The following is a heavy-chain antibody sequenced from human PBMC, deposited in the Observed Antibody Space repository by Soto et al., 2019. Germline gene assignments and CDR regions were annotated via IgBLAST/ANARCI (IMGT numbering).Heavy chain of an antibody. D-gene: IGHD1-1*01. V-gene: IGHV3-23*01. CDR1: GFTFSNCA. CDR3: VKEYTWNDHFDF. Sequence: GGSLRLSCEASGFTFSNCAMSWVRQAPGRGLEWVSRISGSGGSIDYADSGKGRFTISRDNSKNTLYLQMNSMRAEDTAIYYCVKEYTWNDHFDFWGQGTPVTVSS. J-gene: IGHJ4*02. CDR2: ISGSGGSI.